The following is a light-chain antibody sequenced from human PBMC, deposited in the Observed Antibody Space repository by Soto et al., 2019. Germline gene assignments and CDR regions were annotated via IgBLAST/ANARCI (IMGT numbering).Light chain of an antibody. V-gene: IGKV1-5*01. CDR1: QSISNL. J-gene: IGKJ1*01. CDR2: DAS. Sequence: DIQMTQSPSTLSASVGDRVTITCRASQSISNLLAWYQQKPGKAPKVLIYDASSLESGVPSRFSGSGSGTEFTLTISSLQPDDFATYYCQQYNRDTWTFDQGTKVEIK. CDR3: QQYNRDTWT.